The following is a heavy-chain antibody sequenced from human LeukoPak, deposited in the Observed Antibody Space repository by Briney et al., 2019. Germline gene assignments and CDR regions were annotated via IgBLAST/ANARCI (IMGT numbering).Heavy chain of an antibody. D-gene: IGHD2-2*01. Sequence: GESLKISCKGSGYSFTSYWIGWVRQMPGKGLEWMGIIYPGDSDTRYSPSFQGQVTISADKSISTAYLQWSSLKASDTAMYYCARVGGSSYCSSTSCYWGYYYYYMDVWGKGTTVTVSS. J-gene: IGHJ6*03. CDR1: GYSFTSYW. CDR2: IYPGDSDT. CDR3: ARVGGSSYCSSTSCYWGYYYYYMDV. V-gene: IGHV5-51*01.